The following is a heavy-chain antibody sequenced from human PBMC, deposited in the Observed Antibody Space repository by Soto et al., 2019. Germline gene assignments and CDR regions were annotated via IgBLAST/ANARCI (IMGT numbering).Heavy chain of an antibody. Sequence: QAQVVQSGAEVRKPGSSVKLSCKASEGTFNSYAIAWVRQAPGQGLEWMGGIIPYYNTLNYAQKFQDRVTIPADDSTNTVYMELSSLRSDDTAVYFCASGASRWYPYFFASWAKGTLVTVSS. CDR3: ASGASRWYPYFFAS. V-gene: IGHV1-69*01. CDR2: IIPYYNTL. CDR1: EGTFNSYA. D-gene: IGHD6-13*01. J-gene: IGHJ4*02.